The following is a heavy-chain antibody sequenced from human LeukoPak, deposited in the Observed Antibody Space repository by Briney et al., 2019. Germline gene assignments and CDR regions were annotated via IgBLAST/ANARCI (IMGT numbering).Heavy chain of an antibody. CDR3: AREISSSTSFDY. J-gene: IGHJ4*02. D-gene: IGHD2-2*01. CDR2: ISSGSTYI. V-gene: IGHV3-21*01. Sequence: GGSLRLSCAASGFSFSSYSMNWVRQAPGKGLEWVSSISSGSTYIYYADSVKGRFTFSRDNAKNSLYLQVSTLRAEDTAVYYCAREISSSTSFDYWGQGTLVTVSS. CDR1: GFSFSSYS.